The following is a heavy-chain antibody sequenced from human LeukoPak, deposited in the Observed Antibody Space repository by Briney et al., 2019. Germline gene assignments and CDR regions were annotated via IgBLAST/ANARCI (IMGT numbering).Heavy chain of an antibody. CDR2: IKQDGSEE. D-gene: IGHD1/OR15-1a*01. CDR1: GFSFSSYW. J-gene: IGHJ4*02. V-gene: IGHV3-7*01. Sequence: GSLRLSCAASGFSFSSYWMTWVRQAPGKGLEWVANIKQDGSEEYYVDSVKGRFTISRDNANNSLYLQMNSLRAEDTAVYYCARDRTPYVWGQGTLVTVSS. CDR3: ARDRTPYV.